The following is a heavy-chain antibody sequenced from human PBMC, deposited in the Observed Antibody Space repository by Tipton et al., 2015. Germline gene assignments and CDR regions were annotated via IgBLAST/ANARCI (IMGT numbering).Heavy chain of an antibody. CDR3: ARGPTNLFCHGTGSCYGNWFDP. CDR1: GGSIDAYY. J-gene: IGHJ5*02. CDR2: IFRSGST. Sequence: TLSLTCSVSGGSIDAYYWSWIRQPAGKGPEWIGRIFRSGSTDYNPSVKSRVTMSVDTSKNQFSLNLRSVTAADTAVYYCARGPTNLFCHGTGSCYGNWFDPWGQGTLVTVSS. D-gene: IGHD3-10*01. V-gene: IGHV4-4*07.